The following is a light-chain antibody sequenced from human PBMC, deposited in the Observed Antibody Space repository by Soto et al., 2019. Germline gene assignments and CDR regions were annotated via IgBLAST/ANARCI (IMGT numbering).Light chain of an antibody. J-gene: IGKJ1*01. Sequence: DIQMTQSPSTLSASVGDRVTITCRASQSISSWLAWYQQKPGKAPKLLIYDASTRATGIPARFSGSGSGTEFTLTISSLQSEDFAVYFCQQYNNWPPWTFGQGTKVDIK. CDR3: QQYNNWPPWT. CDR2: DAS. V-gene: IGKV1-5*01. CDR1: QSISSW.